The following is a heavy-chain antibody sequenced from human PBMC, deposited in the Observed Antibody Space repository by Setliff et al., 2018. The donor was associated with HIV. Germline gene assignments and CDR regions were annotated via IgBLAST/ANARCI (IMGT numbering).Heavy chain of an antibody. CDR2: IYFTGIT. CDR1: GGSINSHY. J-gene: IGHJ3*01. Sequence: SETLSLTCTVSGGSINSHYWSWIRQPPGKGLEYIGYIYFTGITNYNPSLQSRVTISVDTSKNQFSLKLSSVTAADTAVYYCARALGGGYGHAFDVWGQGTMVTVS. V-gene: IGHV4-59*11. CDR3: ARALGGGYGHAFDV. D-gene: IGHD5-12*01.